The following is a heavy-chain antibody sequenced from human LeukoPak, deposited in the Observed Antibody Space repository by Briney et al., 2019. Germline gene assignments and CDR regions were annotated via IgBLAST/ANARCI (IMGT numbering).Heavy chain of an antibody. CDR2: INHSGST. V-gene: IGHV4-34*01. Sequence: PSETLSLTCAVYGGSFSGYYWSWIRKPPGKGLEWIGEINHSGSTNYNPSLKSRVTISVDTSKNQFSLKLSSVTAADTAVYYCARGPVPTTLSPYYYMDVWGKGTTVTVSS. CDR3: ARGPVPTTLSPYYYMDV. D-gene: IGHD3-16*01. J-gene: IGHJ6*03. CDR1: GGSFSGYY.